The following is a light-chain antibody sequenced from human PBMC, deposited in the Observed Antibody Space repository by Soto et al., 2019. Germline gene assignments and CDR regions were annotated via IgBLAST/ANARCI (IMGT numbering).Light chain of an antibody. CDR3: VAWDDSLSGVV. V-gene: IGLV1-47*01. Sequence: QSVLTQPPSASGTPGQRVTISCSGSSSNIGSNYVYWYQQLPGTAPKLLIYRNNQRPSGVPDRFSGSKSGTSASLAISGLRSEDEADYYCVAWDDSLSGVVFGGGTK. J-gene: IGLJ2*01. CDR2: RNN. CDR1: SSNIGSNY.